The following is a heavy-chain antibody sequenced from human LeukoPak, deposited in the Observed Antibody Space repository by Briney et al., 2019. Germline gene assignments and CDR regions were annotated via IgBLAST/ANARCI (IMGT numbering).Heavy chain of an antibody. D-gene: IGHD6-6*01. V-gene: IGHV4-34*01. CDR1: GGSFSGYY. CDR3: ARGRIAAHFDY. CDR2: INHSGST. Sequence: SETLSLTCAVYGGSFSGYYWSWIRQPPGKGLEWIGEINHSGSTNYNPSLKSRVTISEDTSKNQFSLKLSSVTAADTAVYYCARGRIAAHFDYWGQGTLVTVSS. J-gene: IGHJ4*02.